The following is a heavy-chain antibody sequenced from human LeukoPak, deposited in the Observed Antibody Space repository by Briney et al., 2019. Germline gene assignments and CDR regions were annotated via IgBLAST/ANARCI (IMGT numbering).Heavy chain of an antibody. V-gene: IGHV3-30*18. CDR3: AKDRSFAHYYDSSGCLDY. D-gene: IGHD3-22*01. Sequence: QPGGSLRLSCAASGFTFSSYGMHWVRQAPGKGLEWVAVISYDGSNKYYAASVNGRFTISRDNSKTTLYLQMNSLRAEDTAVYYCAKDRSFAHYYDSSGCLDYWGQGTLVTVSS. J-gene: IGHJ4*02. CDR1: GFTFSSYG. CDR2: ISYDGSNK.